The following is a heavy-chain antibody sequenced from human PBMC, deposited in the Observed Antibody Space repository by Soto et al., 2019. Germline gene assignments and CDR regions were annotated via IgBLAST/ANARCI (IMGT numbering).Heavy chain of an antibody. V-gene: IGHV3-9*01. CDR3: AKDPGAARPYYFDY. CDR1: GFTFADYA. D-gene: IGHD6-6*01. J-gene: IGHJ4*01. CDR2: INWNSGSI. Sequence: EVQLVESGGGLVQPGRSLRLSCAASGFTFADYAMHWVRQAPGKGLEWVSGINWNSGSIGYAASVKGRFTISRDNAKNSRDLQMNSLRADCTVLYYCAKDPGAARPYYFDYWGHGTLGTGS.